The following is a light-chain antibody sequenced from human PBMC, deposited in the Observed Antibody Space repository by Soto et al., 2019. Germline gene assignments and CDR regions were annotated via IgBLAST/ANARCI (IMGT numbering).Light chain of an antibody. CDR3: VSFTSNTSYV. Sequence: QSVLAQPSSLSGSPGQSITISCTGTSSDVCGSNHVSWYQQHPSKSPKLMIYDVTNLPSGVSNRFSGSKSGSTASLITSGLQAEDEADYYCVSFTSNTSYVFGTGTKVTVL. CDR2: DVT. V-gene: IGLV2-14*01. J-gene: IGLJ1*01. CDR1: SSDVCGSNH.